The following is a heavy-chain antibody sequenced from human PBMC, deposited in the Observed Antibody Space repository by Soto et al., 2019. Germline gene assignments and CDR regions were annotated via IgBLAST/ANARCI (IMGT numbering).Heavy chain of an antibody. V-gene: IGHV4-34*01. D-gene: IGHD3-3*01. CDR3: ARGGLEWLLGSYFDY. CDR1: GGSFSGYY. J-gene: IGHJ4*02. Sequence: PSETLSLTCAVYGGSFSGYYWSWIRQPPGKGLEWIGEINHSGSTNYNPSLKSRVTISVDTSKNQSSLKLSSVTAADTAVYYCARGGLEWLLGSYFDYWGQGTLVTVSS. CDR2: INHSGST.